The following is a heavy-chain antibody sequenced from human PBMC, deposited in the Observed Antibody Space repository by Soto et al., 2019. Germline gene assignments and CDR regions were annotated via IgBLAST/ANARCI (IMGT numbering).Heavy chain of an antibody. V-gene: IGHV4-31*03. CDR3: ARDGGYDILTGYYYGMDV. J-gene: IGHJ6*02. D-gene: IGHD3-9*01. Sequence: SETLSLTCTVSGGSISSGGYYWRWIRQHPGKGLERVGYTYYSGSTYYNPSLKSRVTISVDTSKNQFSLKLSSVTAADTAVYYCARDGGYDILTGYYYGMDVWRQGTTVPVSS. CDR2: TYYSGST. CDR1: GGSISSGGYY.